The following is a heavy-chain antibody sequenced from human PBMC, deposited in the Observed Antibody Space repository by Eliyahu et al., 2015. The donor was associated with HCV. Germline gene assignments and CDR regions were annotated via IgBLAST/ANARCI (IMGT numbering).Heavy chain of an antibody. CDR1: GFTFRYAW. J-gene: IGHJ4*02. D-gene: IGHD4-17*01. Sequence: EVQLMESGGGLVXPGGSLRLSCXASGFTFRYAWXTWVXQAPXKGLAWVGRIKSRTDGGTRDYAAPVRGRFTISRDDSKPTLFLQMNSLKIEDTAKYYCTTGGNYGDYESTSAFDYWGQGTLVTVSS. CDR3: TTGGNYGDYESTSAFDY. V-gene: IGHV3-15*01. CDR2: IKSRTDGGTR.